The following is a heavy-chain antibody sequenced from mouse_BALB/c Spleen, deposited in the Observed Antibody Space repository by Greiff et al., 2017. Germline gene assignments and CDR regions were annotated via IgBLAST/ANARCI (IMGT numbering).Heavy chain of an antibody. CDR1: GYTFTSSW. Sequence: VQLQQPGSMLVRPGASVKLSCKASGYTFTSSWMHWAKQRPGQGLEWIGEIHPNSGNTNYNEKFKGKATLTVDTSSSTAYVDLSSLTSEDSAVYYCARSGNYNYAMDYWGQGTSVTVSS. J-gene: IGHJ4*01. V-gene: IGHV1S130*01. CDR3: ARSGNYNYAMDY. CDR2: IHPNSGNT. D-gene: IGHD2-1*01.